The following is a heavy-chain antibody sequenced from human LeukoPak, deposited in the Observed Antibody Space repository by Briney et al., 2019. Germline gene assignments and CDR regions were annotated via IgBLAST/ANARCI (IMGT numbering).Heavy chain of an antibody. CDR3: ARQDMVRGVIITSAFDY. J-gene: IGHJ4*02. Sequence: ASVNVSCKASGYTFTSYGISWVRQAPGQGLEWMGWISAYNGNTNYAQKLQGRVTMTTDTSTSTAYMELRSLRSDDTAVYYCARQDMVRGVIITSAFDYWGQGTLVTVSS. CDR1: GYTFTSYG. V-gene: IGHV1-18*01. CDR2: ISAYNGNT. D-gene: IGHD3-10*01.